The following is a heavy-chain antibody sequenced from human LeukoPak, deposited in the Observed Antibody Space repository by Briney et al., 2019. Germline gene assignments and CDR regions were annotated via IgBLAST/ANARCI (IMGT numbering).Heavy chain of an antibody. Sequence: ASVKVSCKASGYTFTGYYMHWVRQAPGQGLEWMGWINPNSGGTNYAQKFQGRVTMTRDTSISTAYMELSRLRSDDTAVYYCASEGAHCSSTSCPDAFGIWGQGTMVTVSS. CDR2: INPNSGGT. V-gene: IGHV1-2*02. D-gene: IGHD2-2*01. CDR3: ASEGAHCSSTSCPDAFGI. J-gene: IGHJ3*02. CDR1: GYTFTGYY.